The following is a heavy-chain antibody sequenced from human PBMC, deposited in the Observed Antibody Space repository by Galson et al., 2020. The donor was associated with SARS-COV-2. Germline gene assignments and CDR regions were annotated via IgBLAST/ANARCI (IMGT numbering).Heavy chain of an antibody. D-gene: IGHD3-22*01. V-gene: IGHV3-74*01. Sequence: GGSLRLSCAASGFTFSSYWMHWVRQAPGNGLVWVSRINSDGSSTSYADSVKGRFTISRDNAKNTLYLQMNSLRAEDTAVYYCARGYDSSGYYYVVTVADYYYYGMDVWGQGTTVTVSS. J-gene: IGHJ6*02. CDR2: INSDGSST. CDR1: GFTFSSYW. CDR3: ARGYDSSGYYYVVTVADYYYYGMDV.